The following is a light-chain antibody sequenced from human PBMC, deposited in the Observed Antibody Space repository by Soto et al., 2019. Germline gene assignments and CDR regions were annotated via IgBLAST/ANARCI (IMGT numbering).Light chain of an antibody. CDR1: QGISSY. CDR3: QQYNIWPQT. V-gene: IGKV1-9*01. CDR2: AAS. J-gene: IGKJ1*01. Sequence: DIRVTQSPSFLSASVGDRVTITCRASQGISSYLAWYQQKPGKAPKLLIYAASTLQSGVPSRFSGSGSGTDFTITSCMQQPEDVTVYFCQQYNIWPQTFGQGTKVDIK.